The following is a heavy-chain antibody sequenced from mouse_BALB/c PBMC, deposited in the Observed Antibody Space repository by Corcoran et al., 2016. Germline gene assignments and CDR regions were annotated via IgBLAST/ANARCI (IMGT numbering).Heavy chain of an antibody. J-gene: IGHJ2*01. Sequence: EVQLQQSGAELVTPGASVKLSCTASGFPIKDTYMHWVKQRPEQGLEWIGRIDPANGNPKYDPKFQGKATITADTSSNTAYLQLSSLTSEDTAVYYCARRDYWGQGTTLTVSS. V-gene: IGHV14-3*02. CDR2: IDPANGNP. CDR3: ARRDY. CDR1: GFPIKDTY.